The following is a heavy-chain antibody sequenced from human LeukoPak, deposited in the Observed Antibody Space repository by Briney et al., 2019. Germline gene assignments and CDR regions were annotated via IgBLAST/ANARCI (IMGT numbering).Heavy chain of an antibody. V-gene: IGHV4-59*08. CDR1: GASINKYY. Sequence: SETLSLTCTVSGASINKYYWNWVRHPPGKGLEWIGYFFYSGSTRYNPPLKSRVTISGNMSNNQFSRRLTSLTAADTAVYSCARNADTKDYYYGMDVWGQGTTVIVSS. CDR2: FFYSGST. D-gene: IGHD2-2*01. J-gene: IGHJ6*02. CDR3: ARNADTKDYYYGMDV.